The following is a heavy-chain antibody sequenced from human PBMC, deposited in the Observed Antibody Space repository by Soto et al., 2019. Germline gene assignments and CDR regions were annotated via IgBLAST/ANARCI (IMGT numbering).Heavy chain of an antibody. D-gene: IGHD7-27*01. Sequence: QVQLAQSGAEVKKPGASVKVSCKASGYTFTSYYMHWVRQAPGQGLEWMGIINPSGGSTSYAQKFQGRVTMTRDTATSTVYMELSSLRSEDTAVYYCASLTGDIGAFDIWGQGTMVTVSS. CDR2: INPSGGST. J-gene: IGHJ3*02. CDR3: ASLTGDIGAFDI. V-gene: IGHV1-46*03. CDR1: GYTFTSYY.